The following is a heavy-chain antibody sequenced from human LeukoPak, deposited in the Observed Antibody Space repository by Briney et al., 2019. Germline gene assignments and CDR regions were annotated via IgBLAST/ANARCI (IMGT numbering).Heavy chain of an antibody. Sequence: GGSLRLSCAASGFTFSSYWMHWVRQAPGKGLVWVSRINSDGSSTSYADSVKGRFTISRDNAKNTLYLQMNSLKAEDTAVYYCARAGARSSWYRGYFDYWGQGTLVTVSS. CDR3: ARAGARSSWYRGYFDY. CDR1: GFTFSSYW. J-gene: IGHJ4*02. CDR2: INSDGSST. D-gene: IGHD6-13*01. V-gene: IGHV3-74*01.